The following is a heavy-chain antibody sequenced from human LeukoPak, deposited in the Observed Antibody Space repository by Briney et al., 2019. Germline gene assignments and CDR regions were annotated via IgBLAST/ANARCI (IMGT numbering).Heavy chain of an antibody. Sequence: PSETLSLTCAVYGGSFSGYYWSWIRQPPGKGLEWIGEINHSGSTNYNPSLKSRVTISVDTSKNQFSLKLSSVTAADTAVYYCARRAIFWRLVINYWFDPWGQGTLVTVSS. J-gene: IGHJ5*02. CDR2: INHSGST. D-gene: IGHD3-9*01. CDR1: GGSFSGYY. CDR3: ARRAIFWRLVINYWFDP. V-gene: IGHV4-34*01.